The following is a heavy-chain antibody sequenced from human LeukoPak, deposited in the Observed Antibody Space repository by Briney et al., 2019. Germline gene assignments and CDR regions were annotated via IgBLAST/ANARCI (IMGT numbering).Heavy chain of an antibody. V-gene: IGHV3-7*01. CDR1: GFTFSNYW. Sequence: PGGSLRLSCAASGFTFSNYWMSWVRQAPGKGLEWVANIKQDGSEKFYVDSVKGRLTISRDNAKNSLCLQMNSLRVEDTAVYYCARVQGSSGPGIFEYWGQGTLVTVSS. CDR2: IKQDGSEK. J-gene: IGHJ4*02. D-gene: IGHD6-19*01. CDR3: ARVQGSSGPGIFEY.